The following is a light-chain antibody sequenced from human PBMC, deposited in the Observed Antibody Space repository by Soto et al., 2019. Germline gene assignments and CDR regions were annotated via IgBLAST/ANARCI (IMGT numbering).Light chain of an antibody. CDR2: DVS. CDR1: SRHIGDFKY. J-gene: IGLJ2*01. Sequence: QSALTQPASVSGSPGQSITISCTATSRHIGDFKYVSWYQQHPSRAPKLMIYDVSYRPSGVSDRFSGSKSGNTASLTISGLQAEDEAEYYCGSYTTGTTPVVFGGGTKVTVL. V-gene: IGLV2-14*01. CDR3: GSYTTGTTPVV.